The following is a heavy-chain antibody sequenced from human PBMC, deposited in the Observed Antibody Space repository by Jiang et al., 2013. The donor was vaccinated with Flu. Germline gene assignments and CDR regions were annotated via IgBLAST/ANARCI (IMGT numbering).Heavy chain of an antibody. D-gene: IGHD1-7*01. V-gene: IGHV3-30*01. CDR3: VGQTKYDY. CDR2: ISYDGSNK. Sequence: QLVESGGGVVQPGRSLRLSCAASGFTFSSYAMHWVRQAPGKGLEWVAVISYDGSNKYYADSVKGRFTISRDNSKNTLYLQMNSLRAEDTAVYYCVGQTKYDYWGQGTLVTVSS. CDR1: GFTFSSYA. J-gene: IGHJ4*02.